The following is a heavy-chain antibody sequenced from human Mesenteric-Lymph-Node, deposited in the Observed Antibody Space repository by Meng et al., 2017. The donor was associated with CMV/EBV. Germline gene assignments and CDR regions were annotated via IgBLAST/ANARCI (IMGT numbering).Heavy chain of an antibody. Sequence: GGSLRLSCAASGFTFSSYSMNWVRQAPGKGLEWISYISSSAIILSYADSVKGRFTISRDNAKNSLYLQMNSLRAEDTAVYYCARAPPYSSQNYYFYGMDVWGQGTTVTVSS. V-gene: IGHV3-48*04. J-gene: IGHJ6*02. CDR1: GFTFSSYS. D-gene: IGHD4-11*01. CDR3: ARAPPYSSQNYYFYGMDV. CDR2: ISSSAIIL.